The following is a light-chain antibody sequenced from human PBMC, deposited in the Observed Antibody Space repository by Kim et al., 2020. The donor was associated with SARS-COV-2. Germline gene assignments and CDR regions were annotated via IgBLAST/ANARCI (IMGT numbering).Light chain of an antibody. V-gene: IGLV6-57*03. CDR1: SGNIASNY. CDR2: EDS. Sequence: TISVSCNRTSGNIASNYVQWYHQRPGSAPTTVIYEDSRRPSGVPDRVSASIDTSSNSASLTLSGLTTEDEADYYCQSYDSANHVIFGGGTQLTVL. CDR3: QSYDSANHVI. J-gene: IGLJ2*01.